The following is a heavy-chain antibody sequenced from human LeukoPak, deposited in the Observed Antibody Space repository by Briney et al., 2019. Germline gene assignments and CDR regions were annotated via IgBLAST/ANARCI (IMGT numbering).Heavy chain of an antibody. Sequence: QPGGSLRLSCAASGFTFSTYWMHWVRQAPGKGLVWVSRINSDGSSAIYADSVKGRFTISRDNAKNTLYLQMNSLTAEDTAVYYCARGYSSSPWNFDYWGQGTLVTVSS. CDR3: ARGYSSSPWNFDY. V-gene: IGHV3-74*01. J-gene: IGHJ4*02. CDR1: GFTFSTYW. CDR2: INSDGSSA. D-gene: IGHD6-6*01.